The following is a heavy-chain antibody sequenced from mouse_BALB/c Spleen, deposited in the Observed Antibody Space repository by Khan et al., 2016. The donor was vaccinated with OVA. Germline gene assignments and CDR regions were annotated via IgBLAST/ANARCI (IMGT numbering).Heavy chain of an antibody. D-gene: IGHD2-12*01. Sequence: QIQLVQSGPEMKKPGETVKISCKASGYTFTNYGMNWVKQSPGKALKWMGWINTFNGEPTYADDFKGRVAFSLETSASTASLEINNLKNEDTATYCCARPPYFSYSLDHWGQGTSVTVSS. CDR1: GYTFTNYG. CDR2: INTFNGEP. CDR3: ARPPYFSYSLDH. J-gene: IGHJ4*01. V-gene: IGHV9-3-1*01.